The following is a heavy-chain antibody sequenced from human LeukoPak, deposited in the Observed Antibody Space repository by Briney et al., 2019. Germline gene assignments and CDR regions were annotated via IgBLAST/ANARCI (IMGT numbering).Heavy chain of an antibody. D-gene: IGHD3-10*01. V-gene: IGHV4-59*01. Sequence: PSETLSLTCTVSGGSISSYYWSWIQQPPGKGLEWIGYISYSGSTNYNPSLKGRVTISVDTSKNQFSLRLSSVTAADTAVYYCAKLGSSLDVFDIWGQGTMVTVSS. J-gene: IGHJ3*02. CDR2: ISYSGST. CDR1: GGSISSYY. CDR3: AKLGSSLDVFDI.